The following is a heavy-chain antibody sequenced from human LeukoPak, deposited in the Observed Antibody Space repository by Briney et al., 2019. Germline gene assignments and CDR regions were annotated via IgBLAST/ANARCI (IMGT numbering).Heavy chain of an antibody. Sequence: PGGSLRLSCAASGFTFSSYAMHWARQAPGKGLEYVSAISSNGGSTYYANSVKGRFTISRDNSKNTLYLQMGSLRAEDMAVYYCARDYYGSGGYYYYYYMDVWGKGTTVTISS. D-gene: IGHD3-10*01. CDR2: ISSNGGST. J-gene: IGHJ6*03. CDR3: ARDYYGSGGYYYYYYMDV. CDR1: GFTFSSYA. V-gene: IGHV3-64*01.